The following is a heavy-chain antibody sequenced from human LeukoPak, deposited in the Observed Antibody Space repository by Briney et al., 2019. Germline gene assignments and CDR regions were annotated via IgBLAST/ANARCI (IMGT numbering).Heavy chain of an antibody. Sequence: GASVKVSCKASGYTFTDYYVHWVRQAPGQGLEWMGWIKPNSGGTSYAQKFQGRVTVTRDTSINTAYMELSRLRSEDTAVYYCTRGPGEGGSSGYYYGKPEDPAEYYFDYWGQGTLVTVSS. CDR1: GYTFTDYY. V-gene: IGHV1-2*02. CDR3: TRGPGEGGSSGYYYGKPEDPAEYYFDY. D-gene: IGHD3-22*01. CDR2: IKPNSGGT. J-gene: IGHJ4*02.